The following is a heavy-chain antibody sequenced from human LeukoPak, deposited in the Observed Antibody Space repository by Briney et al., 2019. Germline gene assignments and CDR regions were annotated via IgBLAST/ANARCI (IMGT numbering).Heavy chain of an antibody. CDR3: ARIIAVAPYYYYYMDV. Sequence: GGSLRLSCAASGFTFSDYYMTWIRQAPGKGLKWVSYISNSGRTIYYADSVKGRFTISRDNAKSSLFLQITSLTVEDLAVYYCARIIAVAPYYYYYMDVWGRGTTVTVSS. CDR2: ISNSGRTI. D-gene: IGHD6-19*01. J-gene: IGHJ6*03. V-gene: IGHV3-11*04. CDR1: GFTFSDYY.